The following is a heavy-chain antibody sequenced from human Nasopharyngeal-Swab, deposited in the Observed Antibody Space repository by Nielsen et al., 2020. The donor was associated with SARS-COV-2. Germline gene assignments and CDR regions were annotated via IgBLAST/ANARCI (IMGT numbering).Heavy chain of an antibody. V-gene: IGHV1-8*01. J-gene: IGHJ3*02. CDR1: GYTFTSHD. CDR2: MNPNSGNT. CDR3: ARAPYYYGSGPEAFDI. Sequence: ASVKVSCKASGYTFTSHDINWVRQATGQGLEWMGWMNPNSGNTGYAQKFQGRVTMTRNTSISTAYMELSSLRSEDTAVYYCARAPYYYGSGPEAFDIWGQGTMVTVSS. D-gene: IGHD3-10*01.